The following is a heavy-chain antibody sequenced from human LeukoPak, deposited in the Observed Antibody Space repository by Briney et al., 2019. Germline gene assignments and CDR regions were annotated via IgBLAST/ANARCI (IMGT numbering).Heavy chain of an antibody. V-gene: IGHV1-8*01. CDR1: GYTFTSYD. D-gene: IGHD3-22*01. CDR3: ARGSDSSGYEYFDY. CDR2: MNPNSGNT. J-gene: IGHJ4*02. Sequence: ASVKVSCKASGYTFTSYDINWVRQATGQGLEWMGWMNPNSGNTGYAQKFQGRVTMTRNTSISTAYMELSSLRSEDTAVYYCARGSDSSGYEYFDYWGQGTLVTVSS.